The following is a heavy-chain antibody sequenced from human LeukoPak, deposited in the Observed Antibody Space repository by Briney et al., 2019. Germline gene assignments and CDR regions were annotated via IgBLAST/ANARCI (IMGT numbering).Heavy chain of an antibody. Sequence: ASETLSLTCTVSGGSISSSSYYWGWIRQPPGKGLEWIGSIYYSGSTYYNPSLKSRVTISVDTSKNQFSPKLSSVTAADTAVYYCARHRLGPEDFDYWGQGTLVTVSS. J-gene: IGHJ4*02. CDR1: GGSISSSSYY. CDR2: IYYSGST. CDR3: ARHRLGPEDFDY. V-gene: IGHV4-39*01. D-gene: IGHD3-22*01.